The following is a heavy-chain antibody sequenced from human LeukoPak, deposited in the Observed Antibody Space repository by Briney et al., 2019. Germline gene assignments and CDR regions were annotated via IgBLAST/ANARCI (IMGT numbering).Heavy chain of an antibody. D-gene: IGHD2-15*01. Sequence: PGGSLRLSCAASGFTFSSYGMYWVRQAPGKGLEWVAIIWYGGSNIYYADSVKGRFTISRDNSKNTLFLQMNSLRAEDTALYYCARDFCSGGSCYLFDFWGQGTLVTVSS. J-gene: IGHJ4*02. CDR1: GFTFSSYG. CDR3: ARDFCSGGSCYLFDF. CDR2: IWYGGSNI. V-gene: IGHV3-33*01.